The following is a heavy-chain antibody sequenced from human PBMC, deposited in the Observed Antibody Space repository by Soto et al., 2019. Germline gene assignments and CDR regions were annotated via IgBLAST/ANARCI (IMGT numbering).Heavy chain of an antibody. CDR3: ARSHCSGGSCYSPAFDI. V-gene: IGHV3-23*01. Sequence: GGSLRLSCAASGFTFSSYAMSWVRQAPGKGLEWVSAISGSGGSTYYTDSVKGRFTISRDNSKNTLYLQMNSLRAEDTAVYYCARSHCSGGSCYSPAFDIWGQGTMVTVSS. CDR1: GFTFSSYA. CDR2: ISGSGGST. J-gene: IGHJ3*02. D-gene: IGHD2-15*01.